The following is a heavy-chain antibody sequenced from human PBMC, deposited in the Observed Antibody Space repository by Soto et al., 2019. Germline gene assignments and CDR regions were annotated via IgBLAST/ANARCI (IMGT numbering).Heavy chain of an antibody. CDR2: INAGNGNT. Sequence: ASVKVSCKASGYTFTSYAMHWVRQAPGQRLEWMGWINAGNGNTKYSQKFQGRVTITRDTSASTAYMELSSLRSEDTAVYYCARDFYPVLTTVTTPDYWGQGTLVTVSS. J-gene: IGHJ4*02. CDR1: GYTFTSYA. CDR3: ARDFYPVLTTVTTPDY. D-gene: IGHD4-17*01. V-gene: IGHV1-3*01.